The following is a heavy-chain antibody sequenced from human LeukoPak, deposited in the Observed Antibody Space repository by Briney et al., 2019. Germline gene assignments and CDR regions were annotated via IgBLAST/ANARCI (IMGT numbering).Heavy chain of an antibody. CDR1: GFTFRSYW. J-gene: IGHJ4*02. D-gene: IGHD2/OR15-2a*01. CDR2: INQEASRT. Sequence: GGSLRLSCAASGFTFRSYWMSCVRQAPGKGLEWLGHINQEASRTDHADSVKGRFPISRDNARNLLYLHMSSLRAEDTAVYYCAKYLSRAFDSWGQGILVSVSS. V-gene: IGHV3-7*01. CDR3: AKYLSRAFDS.